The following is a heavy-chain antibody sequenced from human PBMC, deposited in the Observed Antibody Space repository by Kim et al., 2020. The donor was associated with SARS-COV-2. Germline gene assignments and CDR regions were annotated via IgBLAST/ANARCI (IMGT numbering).Heavy chain of an antibody. Sequence: GRSLRLSCSVFGFSFSHYAMYWVRQAPGKGLEYVSAISTDGSETFYTDSVKGRFTISRDNSKNTLYLQMTSLRPEDTALYYCVKTSSTWLRHFDYWGQGTLVTVSS. CDR3: VKTSSTWLRHFDY. D-gene: IGHD6-13*01. J-gene: IGHJ4*02. CDR1: GFSFSHYA. V-gene: IGHV3-64D*09. CDR2: ISTDGSET.